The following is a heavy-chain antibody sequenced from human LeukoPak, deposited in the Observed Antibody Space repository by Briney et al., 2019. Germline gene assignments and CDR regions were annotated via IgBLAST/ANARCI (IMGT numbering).Heavy chain of an antibody. V-gene: IGHV1-8*02. CDR3: ARGRFRWELEIRDFDY. CDR1: GGTFSSYA. Sequence: GASVKVSCKASGGTFSSYAISWVRQAPGQGLEWMGWMNPNNGNTGYAQKFQGRVTMTRDTSISTAYMELSSLRSEDTAVYYCARGRFRWELEIRDFDYWGQGTLVTVSS. D-gene: IGHD1-26*01. J-gene: IGHJ4*02. CDR2: MNPNNGNT.